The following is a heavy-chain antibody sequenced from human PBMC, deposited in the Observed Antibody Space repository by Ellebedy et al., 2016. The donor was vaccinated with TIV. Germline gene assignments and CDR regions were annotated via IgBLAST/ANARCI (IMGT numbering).Heavy chain of an antibody. CDR3: ARPIGDDSSGSAFDI. V-gene: IGHV3-11*06. CDR1: GFTLSGYY. J-gene: IGHJ3*02. Sequence: GESLKISCAASGFTLSGYYMSWIRQAPGRGLEWVSYISGSSTYTNYADSVKGRFTISRDNAKNSLYLQMNSPRDEDSAVYYCARPIGDDSSGSAFDIWGQGTVVTVSS. CDR2: ISGSSTYT. D-gene: IGHD3-22*01.